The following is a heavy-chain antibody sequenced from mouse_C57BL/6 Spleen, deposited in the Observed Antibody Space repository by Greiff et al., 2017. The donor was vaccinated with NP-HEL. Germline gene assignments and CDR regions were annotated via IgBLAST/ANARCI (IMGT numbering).Heavy chain of an antibody. CDR3: ARRPTTVVAPYFDV. J-gene: IGHJ1*03. CDR2: INPYNGGT. CDR1: GYTFTDYY. D-gene: IGHD1-1*01. Sequence: EVQLQQSGPVLVKPGASVKMSCKASGYTFTDYYMNWVKQSHGKSLEWIGVINPYNGGTSYNQKFKGRATLTVDKSSSTAYMELNSLTSEDSAVYYCARRPTTVVAPYFDVWGTGTTVTVSS. V-gene: IGHV1-19*01.